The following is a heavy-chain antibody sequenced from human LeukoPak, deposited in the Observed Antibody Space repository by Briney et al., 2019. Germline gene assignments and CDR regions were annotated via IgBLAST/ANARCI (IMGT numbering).Heavy chain of an antibody. CDR1: GGTFSSYA. Sequence: SVKVSGKASGGTFSSYAISWVRQAPGQGLEWMGGIIPIFGSSNYAQNFQGRVTITADESTSTAYMELSSLRSEDAAVYYCASVTTVTTKGHGAFDVWGQGTMVTVSS. V-gene: IGHV1-69*13. CDR3: ASVTTVTTKGHGAFDV. J-gene: IGHJ3*01. CDR2: IIPIFGSS. D-gene: IGHD4-17*01.